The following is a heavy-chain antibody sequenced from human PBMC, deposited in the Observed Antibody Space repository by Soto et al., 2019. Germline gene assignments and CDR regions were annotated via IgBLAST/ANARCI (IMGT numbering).Heavy chain of an antibody. Sequence: GGSLRLSCAASGFTFSDHYMDWVRQAPGKGLEWVGRIRNKANSYTTEYAASVKGRFTISRDDSENSLYLQMNSLKTEDTAVYYCARDLVAAAGTGFDYWGQGTLVTVSS. V-gene: IGHV3-72*01. J-gene: IGHJ4*02. D-gene: IGHD6-13*01. CDR3: ARDLVAAAGTGFDY. CDR2: IRNKANSYTT. CDR1: GFTFSDHY.